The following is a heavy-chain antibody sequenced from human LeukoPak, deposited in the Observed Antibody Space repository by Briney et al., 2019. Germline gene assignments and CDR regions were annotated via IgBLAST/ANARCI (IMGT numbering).Heavy chain of an antibody. D-gene: IGHD2-2*01. V-gene: IGHV3-30*04. Sequence: GGSLRLSCAASGFTFSSYAMHWVRQAPGKGLEWVAVISYDGSNKYYADSVKGRFTISRDNSKNTLYLQMNSLRAEGTAVYYCARSSIASFGYCSSTSCYEWGYGMDVWGQGTTVTVSS. CDR1: GFTFSSYA. J-gene: IGHJ6*02. CDR3: ARSSIASFGYCSSTSCYEWGYGMDV. CDR2: ISYDGSNK.